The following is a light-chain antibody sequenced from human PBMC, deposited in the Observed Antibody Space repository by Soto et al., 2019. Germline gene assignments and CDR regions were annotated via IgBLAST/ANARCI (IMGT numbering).Light chain of an antibody. CDR3: QQYNNWPPYT. CDR1: QSVSSN. CDR2: GAS. J-gene: IGKJ2*01. Sequence: EIVMTQSPATLSVSPGERATLSCRASQSVSSNLAWYQQKPGQAPRLLIYGASTRATGIPARFSGSGSGTEFTLTISSLQSEDFAVYYCQQYNNWPPYTVGQGNKLEIK. V-gene: IGKV3-15*01.